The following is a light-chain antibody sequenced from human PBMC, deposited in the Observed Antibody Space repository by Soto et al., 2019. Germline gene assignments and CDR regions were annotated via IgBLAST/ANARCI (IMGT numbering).Light chain of an antibody. CDR1: SSDVGGYNY. CDR3: SSYTSSRAYV. V-gene: IGLV2-14*01. Sequence: QSVLTQPASVSGSPGQSITISCTGTSSDVGGYNYVSWYQQQSDKGPKRMIHELTSLPLVVSNRFSGSKSGNTASLTISGRQAGDEADYYCSSYTSSRAYVFGIGTKVTVL. J-gene: IGLJ1*01. CDR2: ELT.